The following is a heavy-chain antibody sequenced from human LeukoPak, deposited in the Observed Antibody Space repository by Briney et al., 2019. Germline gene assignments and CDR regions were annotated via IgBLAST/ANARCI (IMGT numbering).Heavy chain of an antibody. Sequence: GGSLRLSCAASGFTFSSYAMSWVRQAPGKGLEWVSAISGSGGSTYYADSVKSRFTISRDNSKNTLYLQMNSLRAEDTAVYYCAKGRTIDGYNYDYWGQGTLVTVSS. V-gene: IGHV3-23*01. CDR3: AKGRTIDGYNYDY. J-gene: IGHJ4*02. CDR1: GFTFSSYA. D-gene: IGHD5-24*01. CDR2: ISGSGGST.